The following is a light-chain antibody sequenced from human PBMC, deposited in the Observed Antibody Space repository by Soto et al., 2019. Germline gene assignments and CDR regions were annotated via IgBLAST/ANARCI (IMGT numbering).Light chain of an antibody. J-gene: IGLJ1*01. CDR2: RDS. CDR1: NIGSKN. V-gene: IGLV3-9*01. CDR3: QVWDSSTEV. Sequence: SSELTQPLSVSVALGQTARITCGNNNIGSKNVHWYQQKPGQAPVLVIYRDSNRPSGIPERFSGSNSGNTATLTISRPQAGHEADYYCQVWDSSTEVFGAGTKLTVL.